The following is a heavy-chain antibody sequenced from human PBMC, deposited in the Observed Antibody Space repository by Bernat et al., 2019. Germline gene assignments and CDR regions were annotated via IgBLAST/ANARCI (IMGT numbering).Heavy chain of an antibody. CDR2: IKDKANGETT. D-gene: IGHD2-8*01. CDR3: TTDYCTSTDCYFNY. J-gene: IGHJ4*02. Sequence: EVQLVESGGGLVQPGGSLRLSCAASGFTFSSFWMNWVRQAPGKGLEWVGRIKDKANGETTDYIAPVKDRFTFSRDDSKNTLYLQMNSLRTEDTAMYYCTTDYCTSTDCYFNYWGQGTLVTVSS. CDR1: GFTFSSFW. V-gene: IGHV3-15*07.